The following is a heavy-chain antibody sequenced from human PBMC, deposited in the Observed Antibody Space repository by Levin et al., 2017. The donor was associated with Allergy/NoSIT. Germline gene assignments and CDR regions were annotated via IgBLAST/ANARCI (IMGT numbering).Heavy chain of an antibody. CDR1: GFTVSSNY. D-gene: IGHD2-2*01. J-gene: IGHJ6*02. CDR3: ARDGVVVVPAAPYYYYGMDV. CDR2: IYSGGST. V-gene: IGHV3-66*01. Sequence: PGGSLRLSCAASGFTVSSNYMSWVRQAPGKGLEWVSVIYSGGSTYYADSVKGRFTISRDNSKNTLYLQMNSLRAEDTAVYYCARDGVVVVPAAPYYYYGMDVWGQGTTVTVSS.